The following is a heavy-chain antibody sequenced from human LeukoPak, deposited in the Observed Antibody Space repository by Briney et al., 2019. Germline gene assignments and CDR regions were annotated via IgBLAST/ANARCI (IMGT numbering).Heavy chain of an antibody. D-gene: IGHD6-13*01. J-gene: IGHJ6*03. V-gene: IGHV1-2*02. CDR3: ARAVGSSSWYGLSYYYYYMDV. Sequence: ASVKVSCKASGYTFTGYYMHWVRQAPGQGLEWMGWINPNSGGTNYAQKFQGRVTMTWDTSISTAYMELSRLRSDDTAVCYCARAVGSSSWYGLSYYYYYMDVWGKGTTVTVSS. CDR1: GYTFTGYY. CDR2: INPNSGGT.